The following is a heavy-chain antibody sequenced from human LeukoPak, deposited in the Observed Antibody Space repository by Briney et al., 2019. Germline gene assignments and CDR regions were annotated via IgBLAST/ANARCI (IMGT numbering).Heavy chain of an antibody. CDR2: MNPNSGNT. CDR1: GYTFTSYD. J-gene: IGHJ4*02. CDR3: ARGQRAVAGIDY. D-gene: IGHD6-19*01. V-gene: IGHV1-8*01. Sequence: ASVKVSCKASGYTFTSYDIKWVRQATGQGLEWMGWMNPNSGNTGYAQKFQGRVTMTRNTSISTAYMELSSLRSEETAVYYCARGQRAVAGIDYWGQGTLVTVSS.